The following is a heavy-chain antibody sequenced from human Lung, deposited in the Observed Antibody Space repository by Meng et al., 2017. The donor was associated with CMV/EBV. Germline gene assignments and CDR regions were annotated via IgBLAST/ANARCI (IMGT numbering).Heavy chain of an antibody. CDR2: INPSGSVM. V-gene: IGHV3-48*03. Sequence: GESLKISCAASGLTFSSFEMNWVRQSPGRGLEWLAYINPSGSVMEYADSVQGRFTISRDNAKNSVYVQMNNLRVEDTAVYYCATYNRYGYNAHFFDYWGQGKXVXVSS. J-gene: IGHJ4*02. CDR1: GLTFSSFE. CDR3: ATYNRYGYNAHFFDY. D-gene: IGHD5-12*01.